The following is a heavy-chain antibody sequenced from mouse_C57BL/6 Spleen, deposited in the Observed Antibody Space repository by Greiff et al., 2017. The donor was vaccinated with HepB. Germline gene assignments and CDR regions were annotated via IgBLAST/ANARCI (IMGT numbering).Heavy chain of an antibody. V-gene: IGHV1-19*01. D-gene: IGHD1-1*01. CDR2: INPYNGGT. CDR1: GYTFTDYY. Sequence: EVQLQQSGPVLVKPGASVKMSCKASGYTFTDYYMNWVKQSHGKSLEWIGVINPYNGGTSYNQKFKGKATLTVDKSSSTAYMELNSLTSEDSAVYYCAIYNGSSDYAMYYWGQGTSVTVSS. CDR3: AIYNGSSDYAMYY. J-gene: IGHJ4*01.